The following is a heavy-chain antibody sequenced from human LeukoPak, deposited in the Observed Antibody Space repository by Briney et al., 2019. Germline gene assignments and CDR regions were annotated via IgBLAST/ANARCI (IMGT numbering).Heavy chain of an antibody. CDR2: ISGSGGST. CDR1: GFTFSSYA. J-gene: IGHJ4*02. CDR3: AKEGLYIVGASACFDY. Sequence: GGSLRLSCAASGFTFSSYAMSWVRQAPGKGLEWVSAISGSGGSTYYADSVKGRFTISRDNSKNTLYLQMNSLRAEDTAVYYCAKEGLYIVGASACFDYWGQGTLVTVSS. D-gene: IGHD1-26*01. V-gene: IGHV3-23*01.